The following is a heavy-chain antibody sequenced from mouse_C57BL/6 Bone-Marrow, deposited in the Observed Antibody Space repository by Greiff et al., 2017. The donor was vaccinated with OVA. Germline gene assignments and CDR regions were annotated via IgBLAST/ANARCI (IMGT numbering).Heavy chain of an antibody. CDR2: IWTGGGT. V-gene: IGHV2-9-1*01. J-gene: IGHJ2*01. CDR1: GFSLTSYA. D-gene: IGHD1-1*01. CDR3: ARITTVVATRYYFDY. Sequence: LVAPSQSLSITCTVSGFSLTSYAISWVRQPPGKGLEWLGVIWTGGGTNYNSALKSRLSISKDNSKSQVFLKMNSLQTDDTARYYCARITTVVATRYYFDYWGQGTTLTVSS.